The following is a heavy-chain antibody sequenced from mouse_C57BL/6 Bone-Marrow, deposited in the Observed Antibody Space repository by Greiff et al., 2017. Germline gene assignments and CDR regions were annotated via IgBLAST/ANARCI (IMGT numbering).Heavy chain of an antibody. CDR3: ARGGYDVGFAY. J-gene: IGHJ3*01. D-gene: IGHD2-2*01. CDR1: GYSITSGYY. Sequence: VQLKESGPGLVKPSQSLSLTCSVTGYSITSGYYWNWLRQFPGNKLEWMGYISYDGSNNYNPSLKNRISITRDTSKNQFFLKLNSVTTEDTATYYCARGGYDVGFAYWGQGTLVTVSA. V-gene: IGHV3-6*01. CDR2: ISYDGSN.